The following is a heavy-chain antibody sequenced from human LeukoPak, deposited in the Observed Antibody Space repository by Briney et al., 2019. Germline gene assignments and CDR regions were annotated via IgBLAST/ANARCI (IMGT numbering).Heavy chain of an antibody. CDR2: IRYDGSNK. J-gene: IGHJ4*02. V-gene: IGHV3-30*02. CDR1: GFAFSSYG. CDR3: AKEGIAVAPFDY. Sequence: GGSLRLSCAASGFAFSSYGMHWVRQAPGKGLEWVAFIRYDGSNKYYADSVKGRFTISRDNSKNTLYLQMNSLRAEDTAVYYCAKEGIAVAPFDYWGQGTLVTVSS. D-gene: IGHD6-19*01.